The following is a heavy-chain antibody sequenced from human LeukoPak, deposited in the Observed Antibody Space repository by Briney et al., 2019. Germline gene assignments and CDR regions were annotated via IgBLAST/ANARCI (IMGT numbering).Heavy chain of an antibody. CDR1: GFTFSSYG. CDR2: ISYDGSNK. J-gene: IGHJ5*02. Sequence: GRSLRLSCAVSGFTFSSYGIHWVRQAPGKGLEWVAVISYDGSNKNYADSVKGRFTISRDNAKNSLYLQMNSLRGDDTAVYYCARGWFGDAWGQGTLVTVSS. V-gene: IGHV3-30*03. CDR3: ARGWFGDA. D-gene: IGHD3-10*01.